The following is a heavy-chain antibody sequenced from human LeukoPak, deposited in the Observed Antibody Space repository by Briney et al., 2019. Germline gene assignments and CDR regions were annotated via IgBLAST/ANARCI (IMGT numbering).Heavy chain of an antibody. Sequence: AGGSLRLSCAASRFTVSSNYMTWVRQAAGKGLEWVSVIYSGGGTYYADSVKGRFTISRDNSKSTLYLQMNSLRAEDTAVYYCAKSDCSSTSCYEGDNWFDPWGRGTLVTVSS. V-gene: IGHV3-66*01. CDR3: AKSDCSSTSCYEGDNWFDP. CDR2: IYSGGGT. J-gene: IGHJ5*02. D-gene: IGHD2-2*01. CDR1: RFTVSSNY.